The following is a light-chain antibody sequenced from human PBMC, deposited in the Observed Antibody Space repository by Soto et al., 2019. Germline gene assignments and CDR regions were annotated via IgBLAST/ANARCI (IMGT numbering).Light chain of an antibody. CDR3: QQYGSSPPYT. V-gene: IGKV3-15*01. J-gene: IGKJ2*01. Sequence: EIVMTQSPVTLSLSPGERATLSCRASQTISYNLAWYQQKPGQAPRLLIYGASTRATGIPARFSGSGSGTEYTLTINSLQSEDFAVYYCQQYGSSPPYTFGQGTKLEIK. CDR1: QTISYN. CDR2: GAS.